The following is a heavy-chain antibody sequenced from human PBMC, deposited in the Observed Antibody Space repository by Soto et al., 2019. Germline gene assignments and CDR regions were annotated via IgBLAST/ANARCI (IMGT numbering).Heavy chain of an antibody. Sequence: GESLKISCQASVYSFTAYWITWVRQMPGKGLEWMATIDPSDSYVDYSPSFRGHVTFSVDRSITTVYLQWNSLKASDSAMYFCTRRASSSFYHFDFWGQGALVTVSS. CDR3: TRRASSSFYHFDF. CDR1: VYSFTAYW. V-gene: IGHV5-10-1*01. J-gene: IGHJ4*02. D-gene: IGHD2-2*01. CDR2: IDPSDSYV.